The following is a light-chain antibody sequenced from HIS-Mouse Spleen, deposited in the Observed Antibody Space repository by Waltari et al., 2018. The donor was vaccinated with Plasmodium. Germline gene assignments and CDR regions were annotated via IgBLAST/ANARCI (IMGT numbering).Light chain of an antibody. CDR3: SSYAGSNNYV. CDR2: EVS. CDR1: SSDVGGYNY. J-gene: IGLJ1*01. V-gene: IGLV2-8*01. Sequence: QSALTQPRSVSGSPGQSVTISCTGTSSDVGGYNYVSWYQQHPGKAPKLMIYEVSKRPSGVPDRVSGSKSGNTASLTVSGLQAEDEADYYCSSYAGSNNYVFGTGTKVTVL.